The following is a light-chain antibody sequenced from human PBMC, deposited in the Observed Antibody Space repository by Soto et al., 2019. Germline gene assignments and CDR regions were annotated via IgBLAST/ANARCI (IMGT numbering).Light chain of an antibody. CDR2: AAT. CDR3: LQDYNYPRT. V-gene: IGKV1-6*02. J-gene: IGKJ1*01. Sequence: IQMTQSPSSLSSSFGERATITCGASQGIRNYLGWYQQKPGEAPNLLIYAATNLRSGIPSRFSGSGSGTDFTLTISSLQPEDFATYYCLQDYNYPRTFGQGTKVEVK. CDR1: QGIRNY.